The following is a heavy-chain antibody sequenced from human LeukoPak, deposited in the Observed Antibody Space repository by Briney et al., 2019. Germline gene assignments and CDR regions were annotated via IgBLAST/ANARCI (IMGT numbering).Heavy chain of an antibody. D-gene: IGHD2-2*01. CDR3: ASTRPSASWNY. CDR1: LDPIRNPTSF. V-gene: IGHV4-39*01. CDR2: IYYGGRGST. Sequence: PSETLLQTCSVPLDPIRNPTSFTGWFRQPPVKGMEWLASIYYGGRGSTYYSPSLKSRVTISGDTSKSQFSLKVSSVTAADTALYYCASTRPSASWNYWGQGTLVTVSS. J-gene: IGHJ4*02.